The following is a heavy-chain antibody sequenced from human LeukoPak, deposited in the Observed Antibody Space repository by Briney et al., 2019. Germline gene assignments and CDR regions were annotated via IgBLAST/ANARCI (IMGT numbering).Heavy chain of an antibody. CDR3: ARLINWFDP. J-gene: IGHJ5*02. Sequence: PSETLSLTCTVSGGSLSSYYWSWIRQPPGKGLEWIGYIYYSGSTNYNPSLKSRVTISVDTSKNQFSLKLSSVTAADTDVYYCARLINWFDPWGQGTLVTVSS. D-gene: IGHD2-8*01. CDR2: IYYSGST. V-gene: IGHV4-59*01. CDR1: GGSLSSYY.